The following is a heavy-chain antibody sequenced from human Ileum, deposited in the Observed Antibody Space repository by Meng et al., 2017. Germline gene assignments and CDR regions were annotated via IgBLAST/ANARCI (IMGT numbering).Heavy chain of an antibody. CDR3: ARERSREFDY. D-gene: IGHD6-13*01. CDR1: EFTFSDYY. Sequence: GESLKISSAASEFTFSDYYMGWIRQAPGKGLEWVSYISSSGSTIYYADSVKSRFTISRDNAKNSLYLQMNSLRAEDTAVYYCARERSREFDYWGQGTLVTVSS. CDR2: ISSSGSTI. J-gene: IGHJ4*02. V-gene: IGHV3-11*01.